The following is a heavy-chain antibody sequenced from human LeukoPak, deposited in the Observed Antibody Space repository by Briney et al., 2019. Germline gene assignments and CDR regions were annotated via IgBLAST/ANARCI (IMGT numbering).Heavy chain of an antibody. CDR1: GGYFSGYY. D-gene: IGHD6-19*01. J-gene: IGHJ3*02. CDR2: IYHSGST. Sequence: SETLSLTCAVYGGYFSGYYWGWIRQPPGKGLEWIGSIYHSGSTYYNPSLKSRVTISVDTSKNQFSLKLSSVTAADTAVYYCARAEYSSGWFVHDAFDIWGQGTMVTVSS. CDR3: ARAEYSSGWFVHDAFDI. V-gene: IGHV4-34*01.